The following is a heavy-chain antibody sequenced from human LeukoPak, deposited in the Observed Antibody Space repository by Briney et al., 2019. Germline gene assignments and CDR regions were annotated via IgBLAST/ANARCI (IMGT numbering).Heavy chain of an antibody. V-gene: IGHV3-30*04. D-gene: IGHD6-19*01. CDR2: ISYDGSNK. CDR1: GFTFSSYA. J-gene: IGHJ4*02. Sequence: GGSLRLSCAASGFTFSSYAMHWVRQAPGKGLEWVAVISYDGSNKYYAGSVKGRFTISRDNPKNMLYLQMNSLRAEDTAVYYCAKDEQWLVPRAPLDIDYWGQGTLVTVSS. CDR3: AKDEQWLVPRAPLDIDY.